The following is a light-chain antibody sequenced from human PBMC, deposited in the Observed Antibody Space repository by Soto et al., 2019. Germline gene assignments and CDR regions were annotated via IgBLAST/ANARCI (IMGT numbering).Light chain of an antibody. V-gene: IGLV1-36*01. CDR1: SSNIGNNA. CDR3: AAWDDSLNGVV. Sequence: QSVLTQPPSVSDAPRQMVTISCSGSSSNIGNNAVNWYQQLPGKAPKLLIYYDDLLPSGVSDRFSGSKSGTSASLAISGLQSEDEADYYCAAWDDSLNGVVFGGGTQLTVL. CDR2: YDD. J-gene: IGLJ2*01.